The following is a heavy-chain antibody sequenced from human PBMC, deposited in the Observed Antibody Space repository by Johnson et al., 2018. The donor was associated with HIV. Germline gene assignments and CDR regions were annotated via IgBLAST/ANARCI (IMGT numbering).Heavy chain of an antibody. D-gene: IGHD1-20*01. Sequence: VQLVESGGDLVQPGGSLSLSCAASGFTFSSYDMHWVRQATGKGLEWVSAIGTAGDTYYPGSVKGRFTISRDNSKNTLYLQMNSLRTEDTGMYYCAKIITGTTYDALDLWGQGTMVTVSS. V-gene: IGHV3-13*01. CDR2: IGTAGDT. CDR3: AKIITGTTYDALDL. CDR1: GFTFSSYD. J-gene: IGHJ3*01.